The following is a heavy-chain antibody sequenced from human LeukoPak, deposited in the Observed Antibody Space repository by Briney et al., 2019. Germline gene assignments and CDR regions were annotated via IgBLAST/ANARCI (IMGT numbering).Heavy chain of an antibody. CDR1: GGSISSYY. CDR3: ARAVEGATTYYFDY. V-gene: IGHV4-59*01. CDR2: IYYSGST. D-gene: IGHD1-26*01. J-gene: IGHJ4*02. Sequence: SETLSLTCTVSGGSISSYYWSWIRQPPGKGLEWIGYIYYSGSTNYNPSLKSRVTISVDTSKNQLSLKLSSVTAADTAVYYCARAVEGATTYYFDYWGQGTLVTVSS.